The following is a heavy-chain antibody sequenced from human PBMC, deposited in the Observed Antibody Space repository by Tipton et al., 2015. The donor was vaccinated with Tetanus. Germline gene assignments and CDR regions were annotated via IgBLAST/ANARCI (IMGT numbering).Heavy chain of an antibody. CDR2: ITPIFGTT. V-gene: IGHV1-69*01. D-gene: IGHD2-21*01. CDR3: ARAPNSISRAYDY. Sequence: QVQLVQSGAEVKKPGSSVKVSCKASGGTFTNYALSWVRQAPGQGLEWVGGITPIFGTTNSAPKFQGRVTITADESTNTAYMELSSLRSEDTAVYYCARAPNSISRAYDYWGQGTQITVSS. J-gene: IGHJ4*02. CDR1: GGTFTNYA.